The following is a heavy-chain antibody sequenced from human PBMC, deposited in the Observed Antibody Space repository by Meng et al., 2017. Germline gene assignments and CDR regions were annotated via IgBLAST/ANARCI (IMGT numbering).Heavy chain of an antibody. Sequence: GESLKISCAASGLTVSSNYMNRVRQAPGKGLKWVSVIYSGGNTYYADSVRGRFTTSRDNSKNTLFLQMNSPRREDTAVYYCASAGYYNYFENWGQGTLVTVSS. J-gene: IGHJ4*02. D-gene: IGHD3-9*01. V-gene: IGHV3-53*05. CDR3: ASAGYYNYFEN. CDR2: IYSGGNT. CDR1: GLTVSSNY.